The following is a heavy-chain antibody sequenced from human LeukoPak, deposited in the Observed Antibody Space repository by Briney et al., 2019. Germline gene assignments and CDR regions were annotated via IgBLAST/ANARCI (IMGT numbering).Heavy chain of an antibody. J-gene: IGHJ2*01. CDR3: ARGEEQWLEWYFDL. V-gene: IGHV4-34*01. CDR1: GGSFSGYY. CDR2: INHSGST. D-gene: IGHD6-19*01. Sequence: PSETLSLTCAVYGGSFSGYYWSWIRQPPGKGLEWIGEINHSGSTNYNQSLKSRVTISVDTSKNQFSLKLSSVTAADTAVYHCARGEEQWLEWYFDLWGRGTLVTVSS.